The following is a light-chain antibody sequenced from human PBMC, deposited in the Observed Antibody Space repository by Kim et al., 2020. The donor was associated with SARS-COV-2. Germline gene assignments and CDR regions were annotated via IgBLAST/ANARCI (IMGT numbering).Light chain of an antibody. CDR1: QSVSSSF. Sequence: SLSPGERATLSCRASQSVSSSFLAWYQQKPGQAPRLLIYGASDRATGIPDRFSGSGSGTDFTLTISRLEPEDFAVYYCQQYDRSWSFGQGTKLEI. J-gene: IGKJ1*01. CDR2: GAS. CDR3: QQYDRSWS. V-gene: IGKV3-20*01.